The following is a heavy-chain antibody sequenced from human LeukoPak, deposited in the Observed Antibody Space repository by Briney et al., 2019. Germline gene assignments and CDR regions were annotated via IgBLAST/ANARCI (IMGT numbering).Heavy chain of an antibody. J-gene: IGHJ6*02. CDR1: GFTVSGNY. CDR2: IYSGGST. Sequence: PGGSLRLSCAASGFTVSGNYMSWVRQAPEKGLEWVSVIYSGGSTYYADSVKGRFTISRDNSKNTLYLQMNSLRAEDTAVYYCAREDPDYYYYGMDVWGQGTTVTVSS. CDR3: AREDPDYYYYGMDV. V-gene: IGHV3-53*01.